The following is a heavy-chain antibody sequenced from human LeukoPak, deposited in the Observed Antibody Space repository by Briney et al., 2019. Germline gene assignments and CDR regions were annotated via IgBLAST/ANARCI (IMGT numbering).Heavy chain of an antibody. D-gene: IGHD2-15*01. CDR3: ARGYCGGGTCYEGY. J-gene: IGHJ4*02. V-gene: IGHV3-21*01. Sequence: PGGSLRLSCAASGFTFTSYSMNWVRQAPGKGLEWVSSISSGSNYIYYADSVKGRFTISRDNAKNSLYLQMSSLRAEDTAVYYCARGYCGGGTCYEGYWGQGTQVTVSS. CDR1: GFTFTSYS. CDR2: ISSGSNYI.